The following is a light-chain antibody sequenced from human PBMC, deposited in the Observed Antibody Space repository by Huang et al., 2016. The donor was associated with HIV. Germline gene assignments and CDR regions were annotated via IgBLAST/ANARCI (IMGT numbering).Light chain of an antibody. CDR1: QNIRTN. CDR2: RAS. CDR3: QHYHDWPPLA. V-gene: IGKV3-15*01. Sequence: IVMTQSPATLSVSPGERATLSCRASQNIRTNVAWYQQKRVQPPRLLIYRASTRAAGIPARFSGNGSGTEFTLILTSLQSEDFAVYYCQHYHDWPPLAFGGGTKVEIK. J-gene: IGKJ4*01.